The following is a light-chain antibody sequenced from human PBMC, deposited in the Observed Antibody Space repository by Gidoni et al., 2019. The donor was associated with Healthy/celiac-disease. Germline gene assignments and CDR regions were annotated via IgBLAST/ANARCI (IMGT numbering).Light chain of an antibody. V-gene: IGKV4-1*01. CDR1: QSVLYSSNNKNY. Sequence: DIVMTQLQASRVVSLGERATINCKSSQSVLYSSNNKNYLAWYQQKPGQPPKLLIYWASTRESGVPDRFSGSGSGTDFTLTISSLQAEDVAVYYCQQYYSTPFTFXPXTKVXIK. CDR3: QQYYSTPFT. J-gene: IGKJ3*01. CDR2: WAS.